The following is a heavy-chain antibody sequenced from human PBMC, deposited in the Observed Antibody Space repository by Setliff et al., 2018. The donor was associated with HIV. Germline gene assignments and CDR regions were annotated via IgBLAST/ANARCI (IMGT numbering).Heavy chain of an antibody. CDR3: SADTEDSLNLYNCDY. V-gene: IGHV3-15*01. CDR2: IKTKADGGAT. CDR1: GFSFSNSW. Sequence: GGSLRLSCAASGFSFSNSWMSWVRQAPGKGLEWVGRIKTKADGGATNYAAPVKGRFSISRDDSANTLFLQMNSLKTEDTAVYYCSADTEDSLNLYNCDYWGPGIQVTVSS. J-gene: IGHJ4*02. D-gene: IGHD3-22*01.